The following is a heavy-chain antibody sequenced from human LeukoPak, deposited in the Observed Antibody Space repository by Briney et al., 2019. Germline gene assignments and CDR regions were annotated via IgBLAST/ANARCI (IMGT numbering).Heavy chain of an antibody. V-gene: IGHV1-69*04. D-gene: IGHD3-10*01. Sequence: SVKVSCKASVGTFSSYAISWVRQAPGQGLEWMGRIIPILGIANYAQKFQGRVTITADKSTSTAYMELSSLRSEDTAVYYCPELSRLPMVRGVVDAFDISGEGKMVTVSS. CDR1: VGTFSSYA. CDR3: PELSRLPMVRGVVDAFDI. J-gene: IGHJ3*02. CDR2: IIPILGIA.